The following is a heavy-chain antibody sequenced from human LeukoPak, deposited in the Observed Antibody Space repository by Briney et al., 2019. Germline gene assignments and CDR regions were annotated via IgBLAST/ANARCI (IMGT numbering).Heavy chain of an antibody. D-gene: IGHD5-24*01. CDR2: IYTDGTT. V-gene: IGHV3-53*01. CDR3: ASDGYNYFEF. J-gene: IGHJ4*02. CDR1: GFTSNY. Sequence: GGSLRLACAASGFTSNYMSWVRQAPGKGLEWISLIYTDGTTTFYADSVKGRFTLSRDNSKNTFYLQMNGLRPEDTAVYYCASDGYNYFEFWGQGTLVIVSS.